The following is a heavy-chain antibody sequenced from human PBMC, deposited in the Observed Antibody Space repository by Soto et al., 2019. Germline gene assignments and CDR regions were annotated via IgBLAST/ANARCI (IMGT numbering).Heavy chain of an antibody. CDR2: INHRGNT. Sequence: SETLSLTCAVNGGSFSATYWTWIRQPPGKGLEWIGEINHRGNTNYSPSLKNRVTISVDASNNHFSLKLTSVAAADTAIYFCASARFDYWGRGILVTVSS. CDR3: ASARFDY. J-gene: IGHJ4*02. V-gene: IGHV4-34*01. CDR1: GGSFSATY.